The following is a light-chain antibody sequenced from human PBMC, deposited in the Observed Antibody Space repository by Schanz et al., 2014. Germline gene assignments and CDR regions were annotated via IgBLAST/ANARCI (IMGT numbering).Light chain of an antibody. J-gene: IGKJ1*01. Sequence: EIVLTQSPATLSLSPGGTATLSCRASQSVNSYLAWYQQKPGQAPRLLIYDASNRATGIPARFSGSGSGTDFTLTINSLEPEDFAVYYCQQFNKWPPTFGPGTKVEIK. CDR1: QSVNSY. V-gene: IGKV3-11*01. CDR2: DAS. CDR3: QQFNKWPPT.